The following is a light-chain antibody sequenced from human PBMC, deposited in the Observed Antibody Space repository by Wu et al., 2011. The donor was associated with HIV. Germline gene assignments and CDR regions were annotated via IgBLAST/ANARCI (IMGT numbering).Light chain of an antibody. CDR1: QSLTDR. CDR2: SGS. Sequence: PGQRATLSCRASQSLTDRLAWYQQQPGQAPRLLIYSGSNRAIGVPARFSGSGSGTEFTLTISSVQSEDVALYYCQQYHNWPWTFGQGTNVEIK. V-gene: IGKV3-15*01. J-gene: IGKJ1*01. CDR3: QQYHNWPWT.